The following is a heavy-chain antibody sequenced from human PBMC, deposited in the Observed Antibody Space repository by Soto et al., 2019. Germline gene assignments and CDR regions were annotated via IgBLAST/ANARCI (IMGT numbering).Heavy chain of an antibody. CDR2: MSGSSSTT. V-gene: IGHV3-23*01. J-gene: IGHJ5*01. CDR3: AKNQEWELPRVIDF. D-gene: IGHD1-26*01. CDR1: GLTFSNYA. Sequence: EVRLLESGGGLVKPGGSLRLSCATSGLTFSNYAMSWVRQAPGGGLEWVSSMSGSSSTTYYADSVKGRFTISRDRSKNTLYLQMSSLRAEDTALYYCAKNQEWELPRVIDFWGHGTLVTVSS.